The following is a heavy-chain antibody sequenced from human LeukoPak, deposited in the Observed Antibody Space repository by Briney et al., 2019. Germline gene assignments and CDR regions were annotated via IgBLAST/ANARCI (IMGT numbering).Heavy chain of an antibody. CDR2: IYSGGST. CDR3: ARDLLGFFDY. J-gene: IGHJ4*02. Sequence: PGRSLRLSCAASGFTFDDYAMHWVRQAPGKGLEWVSVIYSGGSTYYADSVKGRFTISRDNSKNTLYLQMNSLRAEDTAVYYCARDLLGFFDYWGQGTLVTVSS. V-gene: IGHV3-53*01. CDR1: GFTFDDYA.